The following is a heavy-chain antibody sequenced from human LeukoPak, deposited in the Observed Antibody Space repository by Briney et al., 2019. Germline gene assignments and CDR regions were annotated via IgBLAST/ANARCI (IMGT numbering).Heavy chain of an antibody. J-gene: IGHJ4*01. V-gene: IGHV3-7*01. D-gene: IGHD3-22*01. CDR2: IKPDGTKK. Sequence: GGSLRLSCATSGFTFSTYWMTWVRQAPGKGLEWVANIKPDGTKKSYADFVEGRFTISRDNAKSSLYLQMRSLRAEDTAVYYCANSPMILDGHYWGHGTLVTVSS. CDR1: GFTFSTYW. CDR3: ANSPMILDGHY.